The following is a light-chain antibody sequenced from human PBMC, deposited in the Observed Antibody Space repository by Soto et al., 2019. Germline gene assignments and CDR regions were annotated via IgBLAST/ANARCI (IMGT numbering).Light chain of an antibody. V-gene: IGLV2-23*02. J-gene: IGLJ1*01. CDR3: CSYAGSSTFV. CDR1: NSDVGSYNL. Sequence: QSVLTQPASVSGSPGQSITISCTGTNSDVGSYNLVSWYKQHPGKAPKLMIYEVSERPSGVSNRFSGSRSGNTASLTISGLQAEDEADYYCCSYAGSSTFVFGTGTKVTVL. CDR2: EVS.